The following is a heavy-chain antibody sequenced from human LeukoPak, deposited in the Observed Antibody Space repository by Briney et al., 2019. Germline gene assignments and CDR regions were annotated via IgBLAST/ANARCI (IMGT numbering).Heavy chain of an antibody. J-gene: IGHJ4*02. Sequence: PSETLSLTCGVSGGSISSTNWRTWIRQPPGKGLEWIGEVHLDGRTNYNPSLESRLTMSVDLSENHISLKLTSVTAADTAVYYCAREGGFYRPLDYTGQGTLVTVSS. D-gene: IGHD3-3*01. CDR2: VHLDGRT. CDR3: AREGGFYRPLDY. CDR1: GGSISSTNW. V-gene: IGHV4-4*02.